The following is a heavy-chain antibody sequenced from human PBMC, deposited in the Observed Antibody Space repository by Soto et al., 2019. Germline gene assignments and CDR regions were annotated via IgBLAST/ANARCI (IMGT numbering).Heavy chain of an antibody. Sequence: SSETLSLTCAVYGGSFSGYYWSWIRQPPGKGLEWIGEINHSGSTNYNPSLKSRVTISVDTSKNQFSLKLSSVTAADTAVYYCARSFSSNYGMDVWGQGTTVTVSS. CDR1: GGSFSGYY. D-gene: IGHD6-6*01. J-gene: IGHJ6*02. CDR3: ARSFSSNYGMDV. V-gene: IGHV4-34*01. CDR2: INHSGST.